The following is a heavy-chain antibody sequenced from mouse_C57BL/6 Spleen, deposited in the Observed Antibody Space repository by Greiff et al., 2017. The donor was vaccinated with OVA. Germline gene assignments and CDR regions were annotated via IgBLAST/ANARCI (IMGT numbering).Heavy chain of an antibody. CDR1: GYTFTSYG. D-gene: IGHD1-1*01. V-gene: IGHV1-81*01. J-gene: IGHJ2*01. CDR2: IYPRSGNT. Sequence: VMLVESGAELARPGASVKLSCKASGYTFTSYGISWVKQRTGQGLEWIGEIYPRSGNTYYNEKFKGKATLTADKSSSTAYMELRSLTSEDSAVYFCVTTVVATGFDYWGQGTTLTVSS. CDR3: VTTVVATGFDY.